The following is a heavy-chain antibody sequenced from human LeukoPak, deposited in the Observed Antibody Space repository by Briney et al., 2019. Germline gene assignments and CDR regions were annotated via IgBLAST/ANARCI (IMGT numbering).Heavy chain of an antibody. CDR1: GFTFSSCW. CDR3: ATEFSSAWYVW. J-gene: IGHJ4*02. CDR2: IKEDGSEK. D-gene: IGHD6-19*01. V-gene: IGHV3-7*02. Sequence: GGSLRLSCAASGFTFSSCWMSWVRQAPGKGLEWVANIKEDGSEKYYVDSVKGRFTISRDNAKNSLDLQLNSLRVEGTAVYYCATEFSSAWYVWWGQGTLVTVSS.